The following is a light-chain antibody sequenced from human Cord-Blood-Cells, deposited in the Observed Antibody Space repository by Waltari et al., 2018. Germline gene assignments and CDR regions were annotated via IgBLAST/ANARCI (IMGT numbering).Light chain of an antibody. V-gene: IGLV2-23*01. CDR1: RSAVGSYNP. J-gene: IGLJ7*01. CDR3: CSYAGGSTV. Sequence: QSALTPPASASGSPGKSITHPCNRTRSAVGSYNPVTWYQQHPGKAPKLRMYEGSQRPTGVSNRVSGAMSGNTASRTISGLQAEDEADYCGCSYAGGSTVFGGGTQLTVL. CDR2: EGS.